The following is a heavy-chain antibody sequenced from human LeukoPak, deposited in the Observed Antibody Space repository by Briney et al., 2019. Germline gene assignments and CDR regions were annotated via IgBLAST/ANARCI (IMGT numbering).Heavy chain of an antibody. D-gene: IGHD2-2*01. J-gene: IGHJ4*02. CDR1: GFTFSSYG. V-gene: IGHV3-30*18. CDR3: AKDYRGYCSSTSCQPFDY. Sequence: PGGSLRLSCAASGFTFSSYGMHWVRQAPGKGLEWVAVISYDGSNKYYADSVKGRFTISRDNSKNTLYLQMNSLRAEDTAVYYCAKDYRGYCSSTSCQPFDYWGQGTLVTVSS. CDR2: ISYDGSNK.